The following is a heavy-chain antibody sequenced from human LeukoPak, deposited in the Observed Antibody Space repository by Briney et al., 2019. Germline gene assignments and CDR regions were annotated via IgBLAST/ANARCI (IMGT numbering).Heavy chain of an antibody. CDR3: AREGDYYDTSGTLDY. CDR2: IYTSGST. D-gene: IGHD3-22*01. V-gene: IGHV4-4*07. CDR1: GGSINTYY. Sequence: SETLSLTCTVSGGSINTYYWSWIRQPAGKGLEWIGRIYTSGSTNYNPSLKSRVTISLDTSKNQFSLKLSSVTAADTAVYFCAREGDYYDTSGTLDYWGQGTLVTVSS. J-gene: IGHJ4*02.